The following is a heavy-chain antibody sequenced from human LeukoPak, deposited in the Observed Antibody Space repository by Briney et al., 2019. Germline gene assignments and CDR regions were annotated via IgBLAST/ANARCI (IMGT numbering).Heavy chain of an antibody. Sequence: GGSLRLSCAASGFTFSDHTMNWVRQTPGKGLAWVSSITSVSTYIHYADSVRGRFTISRDNSENSLYLQMNSLTADDTAVYYCARERFNGSGSARFDSWGQGTLVTVSS. CDR2: ITSVSTYI. CDR3: ARERFNGSGSARFDS. J-gene: IGHJ4*02. CDR1: GFTFSDHT. V-gene: IGHV3-21*01. D-gene: IGHD3-10*01.